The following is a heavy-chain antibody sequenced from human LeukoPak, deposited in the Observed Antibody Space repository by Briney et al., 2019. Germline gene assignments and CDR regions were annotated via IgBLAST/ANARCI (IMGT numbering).Heavy chain of an antibody. J-gene: IGHJ6*03. D-gene: IGHD3-3*01. CDR3: ARQGSAVTIFGVVNVYMDV. V-gene: IGHV4-4*07. CDR2: IYASGST. Sequence: PSETLSLTCTVSGGSISSYYWSWIRQPAGKGLEWIGRIYASGSTYYNPSLKSRVTISVDTSKNQFSLKLSSVTAADTAVYYCARQGSAVTIFGVVNVYMDVWGEATTVTVSS. CDR1: GGSISSYY.